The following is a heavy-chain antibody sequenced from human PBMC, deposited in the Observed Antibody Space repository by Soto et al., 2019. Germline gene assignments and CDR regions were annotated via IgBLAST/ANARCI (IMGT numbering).Heavy chain of an antibody. CDR1: GYTFSDFD. J-gene: IGHJ6*02. CDR3: ARGNPFNYAGFDV. Sequence: QAHLKQPGPGLKGPGASGKVSSRAPGYTFSDFDTNWLPQASGQGREWMGGMNARSGDTFFVQRFQGKFNMTWDTSLSTAYMEVGSLKSDDTAMYYCARGNPFNYAGFDVWGQGATVAVSS. D-gene: IGHD3-16*01. V-gene: IGHV1-8*01. CDR2: MNARSGDT.